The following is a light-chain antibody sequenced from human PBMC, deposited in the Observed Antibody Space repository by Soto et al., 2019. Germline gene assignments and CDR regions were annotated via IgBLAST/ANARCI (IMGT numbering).Light chain of an antibody. CDR3: QQLSNWPPIT. J-gene: IGKJ5*01. Sequence: EIVLTQSPATLSLSPGERATLSCRASQSVSSYLAWYQQKPGQAPRLLIYDASNRATGIPARFSGSGSGTDFTLTIISLEPEDFAVYYCQQLSNWPPITFGQGTRREI. CDR1: QSVSSY. CDR2: DAS. V-gene: IGKV3-11*01.